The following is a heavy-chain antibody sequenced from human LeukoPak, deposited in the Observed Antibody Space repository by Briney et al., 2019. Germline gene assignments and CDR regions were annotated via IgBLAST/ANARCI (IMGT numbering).Heavy chain of an antibody. V-gene: IGHV3-74*01. J-gene: IGHJ4*02. D-gene: IGHD6-19*01. CDR1: GFTFSSYW. CDR3: ARDAGSGWSHFDY. Sequence: GGSLRLSCVASGFTFSSYWMHWVRQTPGKGLVWVSHLNSDGSSTTYADSVKGRFTISRDNAKNTLYLQMNSLRAEDAAVYYCARDAGSGWSHFDYWGQGTLVTVSS. CDR2: LNSDGSST.